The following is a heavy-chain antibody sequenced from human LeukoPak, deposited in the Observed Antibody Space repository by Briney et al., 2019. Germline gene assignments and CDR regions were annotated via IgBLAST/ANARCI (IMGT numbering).Heavy chain of an antibody. J-gene: IGHJ4*02. Sequence: SQTPSLTCTVSGGSISSGGYYWSWIRQHPGKGLEWIGYIYYSGSTYYNPSLKSRVTISVDTSKNQFSLKLSSVTAADTAVYYCARMEVYDSSGYPFDYWGQGTLVTVSS. CDR3: ARMEVYDSSGYPFDY. D-gene: IGHD3-22*01. CDR2: IYYSGST. CDR1: GGSISSGGYY. V-gene: IGHV4-31*03.